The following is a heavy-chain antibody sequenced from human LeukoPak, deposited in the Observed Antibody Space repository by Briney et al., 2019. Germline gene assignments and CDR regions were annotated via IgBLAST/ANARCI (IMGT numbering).Heavy chain of an antibody. Sequence: SETLSLTRALYGGSFRGYYWIGIRQPPGKGLEYIGEITHSGDANYNPSLESRVSISLDTSKNQFSLKLSSVTVADTAVYYCAGDAYYGDYAFFDYWGQGTLVTVSS. CDR2: ITHSGDA. CDR1: GGSFRGYY. CDR3: AGDAYYGDYAFFDY. D-gene: IGHD4-17*01. J-gene: IGHJ4*02. V-gene: IGHV4-34*01.